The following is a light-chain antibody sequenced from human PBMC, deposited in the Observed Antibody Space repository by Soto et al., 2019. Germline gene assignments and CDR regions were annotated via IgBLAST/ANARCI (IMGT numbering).Light chain of an antibody. V-gene: IGLV2-14*01. CDR2: DVS. J-gene: IGLJ1*01. CDR3: SPYTSSSSNYV. Sequence: QSVLTQPASVSGSPGQSITISCTGTSSDVGGYNYVSWYQQHPGKAPKLMIYDVSNRPSGVSNRFSGSKSGNTASLTISGLQAEDEADYYCSPYTSSSSNYVFGTGTKITIL. CDR1: SSDVGGYNY.